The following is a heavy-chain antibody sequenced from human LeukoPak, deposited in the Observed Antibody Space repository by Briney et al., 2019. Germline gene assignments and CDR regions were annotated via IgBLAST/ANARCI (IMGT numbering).Heavy chain of an antibody. D-gene: IGHD4-17*01. Sequence: GGSLRLSCAASAFTFSRYGMHWVRQAPGKGLEWVAFISYDGSNKYYGDSVKGRFTISRDNSKNTLYLQMNSLRAEDTAVYYCAKDLYGDYYWYFDLWGRGTLVTVSS. CDR3: AKDLYGDYYWYFDL. V-gene: IGHV3-30*18. J-gene: IGHJ2*01. CDR2: ISYDGSNK. CDR1: AFTFSRYG.